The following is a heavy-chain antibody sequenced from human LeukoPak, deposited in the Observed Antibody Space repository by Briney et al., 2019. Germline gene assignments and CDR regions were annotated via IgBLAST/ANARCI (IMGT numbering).Heavy chain of an antibody. CDR3: ARVGYLGFGELDYYYYMDV. V-gene: IGHV1-8*01. J-gene: IGHJ6*03. CDR1: GYTFTSYD. CDR2: MNPNSGNT. D-gene: IGHD3-10*01. Sequence: ASVKVSCKASGYTFTSYDINWVRQATGQGLEWMGWMNPNSGNTGYAQKFQGRVTMTRNTSISTAYMELSSLRSEDTAVYYCARVGYLGFGELDYYYYMDVWGKGTTVTISS.